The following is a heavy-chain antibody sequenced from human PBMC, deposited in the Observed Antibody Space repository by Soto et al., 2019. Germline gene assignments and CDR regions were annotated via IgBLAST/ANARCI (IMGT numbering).Heavy chain of an antibody. Sequence: QVQLQESGPGLVKPSQTLSLTCTVSGGSISSGDYYWSWIRPHPGPGLEWIGYIYYSGSTYYNPSLKSRVTISVDTSKNQFSLKLSSVTAADTAVYYCARWWSGSRQGFDPWGQGTLVTVSS. V-gene: IGHV4-31*03. D-gene: IGHD3-3*01. CDR3: ARWWSGSRQGFDP. CDR1: GGSISSGDYY. J-gene: IGHJ5*02. CDR2: IYYSGST.